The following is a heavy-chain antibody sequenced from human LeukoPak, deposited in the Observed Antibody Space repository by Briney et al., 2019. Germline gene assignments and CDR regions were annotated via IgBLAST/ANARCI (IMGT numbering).Heavy chain of an antibody. V-gene: IGHV4-59*12. Sequence: SETLSLTCTVSGGSISSFYWTWIRQPPGKGLEWIGYIHYSGSTSYNPSLKSRVTISVDTSKNQFSLKLSSVTAADTAEYYCARSWSYYYDSSGYFDYWGQGTLVTVSS. J-gene: IGHJ4*02. CDR2: IHYSGST. CDR1: GGSISSFY. CDR3: ARSWSYYYDSSGYFDY. D-gene: IGHD3-22*01.